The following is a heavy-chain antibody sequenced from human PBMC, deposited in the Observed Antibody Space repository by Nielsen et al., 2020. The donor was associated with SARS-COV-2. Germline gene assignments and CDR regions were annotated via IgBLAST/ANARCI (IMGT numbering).Heavy chain of an antibody. CDR3: ARCRRPYHLFSGDYYWYFDL. CDR2: ISAGGDKT. J-gene: IGHJ2*01. CDR1: GFSFNVHA. Sequence: GESLKISCAASGFSFNVHAMTWVRQAPGKGLEWVSTISAGGDKTYYAGSVKGRFTISRDSSKNTVYLQMDNLRADDTALYYCARCRRPYHLFSGDYYWYFDLWGRGTLVTVSS. V-gene: IGHV3-23*01. D-gene: IGHD4-17*01.